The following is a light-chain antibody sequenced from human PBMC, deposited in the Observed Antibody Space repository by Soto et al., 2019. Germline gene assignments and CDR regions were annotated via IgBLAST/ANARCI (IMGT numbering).Light chain of an antibody. Sequence: LVVTQTPGTLSLFKGEISTLSFVANQSVSSSYLAWYEQKPGQAPRLLIYDASSRATGIPDRFSGSGSGTDFTLTISRLEHENFAVYYCHQYGISPWTFGQGTKVDIK. CDR1: QSVSSSY. CDR3: HQYGISPWT. CDR2: DAS. J-gene: IGKJ1*01. V-gene: IGKV3-20*01.